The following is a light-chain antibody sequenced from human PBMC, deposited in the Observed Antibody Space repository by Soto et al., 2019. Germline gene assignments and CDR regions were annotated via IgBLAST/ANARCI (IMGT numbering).Light chain of an antibody. CDR1: QGISSY. CDR2: AAS. V-gene: IGKV1-9*01. J-gene: IGKJ4*01. Sequence: DIQLTQSPSFLSASVGDRVTITCRASQGISSYLAWYQQKPGKAPNLLIYAASTLQSGVPSRFSGSGSGTEFALTISSLQPEDFATYYCQQFNSSPFTFGGGTKVEIK. CDR3: QQFNSSPFT.